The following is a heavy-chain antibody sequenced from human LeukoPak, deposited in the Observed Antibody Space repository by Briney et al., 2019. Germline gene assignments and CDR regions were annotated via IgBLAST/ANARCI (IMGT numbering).Heavy chain of an antibody. CDR3: ARGVEPLAANTLAY. CDR1: GFTLITND. V-gene: IGHV3-53*01. CDR2: LYSDGNT. D-gene: IGHD1-14*01. J-gene: IGHJ4*02. Sequence: PGGSLRLSCAASGFTLITNDMTWVRQARGKGREWVSGLYSDGNTKYADSVQGRFTISRGNSKNTLYLEMNSLSPDDTAVYYCARGVEPLAANTLAYWGQGTLVTVSS.